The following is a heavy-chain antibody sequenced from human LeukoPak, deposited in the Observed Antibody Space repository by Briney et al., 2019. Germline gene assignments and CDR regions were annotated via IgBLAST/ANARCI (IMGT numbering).Heavy chain of an antibody. CDR3: ARGYCTTTSCYNDY. D-gene: IGHD2-2*02. J-gene: IGHJ4*02. V-gene: IGHV3-30*09. Sequence: GGSLRLSCTASGFIISTYAIHWVRQAPGRGLEWVDAISYDGSNEFYADSVKGRFVISRDGSKNTAYLQMNSLRAEDSAIYYCARGYCTTTSCYNDYWGQGTLVTVSS. CDR1: GFIISTYA. CDR2: ISYDGSNE.